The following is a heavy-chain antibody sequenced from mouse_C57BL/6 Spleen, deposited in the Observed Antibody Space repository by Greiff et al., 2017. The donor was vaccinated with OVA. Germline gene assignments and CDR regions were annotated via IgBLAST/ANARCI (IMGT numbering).Heavy chain of an antibody. Sequence: EVKLQESGGGLVKPGGSLKLSCAASGFTFSSYAMSWVRQTPEKRLEWVATISDGGSYTYYPDNVKGRFTISRDNAKNNLYLQMSHLKSEDTAMYYCARDNWVYAMDYWGQGTSVTVSS. V-gene: IGHV5-4*01. CDR1: GFTFSSYA. CDR3: ARDNWVYAMDY. CDR2: ISDGGSYT. J-gene: IGHJ4*01. D-gene: IGHD4-1*01.